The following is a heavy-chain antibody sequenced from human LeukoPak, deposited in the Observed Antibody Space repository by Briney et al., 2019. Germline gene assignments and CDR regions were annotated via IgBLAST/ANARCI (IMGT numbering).Heavy chain of an antibody. Sequence: GGSLRLSCGASGFTFSRHWMSWVRQPPGKGLEWVAFIRFDGSNKYYADSVKGRFTISRDNSKNTLYLQMNSLRAEDTALYYCAKDPDSSSRYHYYHIDVWGKGTTVTVSS. CDR1: GFTFSRHW. J-gene: IGHJ6*03. D-gene: IGHD3-22*01. V-gene: IGHV3-30*02. CDR2: IRFDGSNK. CDR3: AKDPDSSSRYHYYHIDV.